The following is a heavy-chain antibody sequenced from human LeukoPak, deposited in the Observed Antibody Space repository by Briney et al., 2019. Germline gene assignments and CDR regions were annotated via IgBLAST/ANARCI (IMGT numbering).Heavy chain of an antibody. Sequence: PSETLSLTCTVSGGSISSSSYYWGWIRQPPGKGLEWIGSIYYSGSTYYNPSLKSRVTISVDTSKNQFSLKLSSVTAADTAVYYCASRDQITMMDTDAFDIWGQGTMVTVSS. CDR1: GGSISSSSYY. J-gene: IGHJ3*02. CDR3: ASRDQITMMDTDAFDI. CDR2: IYYSGST. V-gene: IGHV4-39*01. D-gene: IGHD3-22*01.